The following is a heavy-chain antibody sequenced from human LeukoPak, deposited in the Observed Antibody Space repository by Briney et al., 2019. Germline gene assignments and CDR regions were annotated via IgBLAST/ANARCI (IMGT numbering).Heavy chain of an antibody. D-gene: IGHD6-19*01. CDR2: IIPIFGTA. Sequence: SVKVSCKASGGTFSSYAISWVRQAPGQGLEWMGRIIPIFGTANYAQKFQGRVTITTDESTSAAYMELSSLRSEDTAVYYCARDAGYSSGWDYWGQGTLVTVSS. V-gene: IGHV1-69*05. J-gene: IGHJ4*02. CDR3: ARDAGYSSGWDY. CDR1: GGTFSSYA.